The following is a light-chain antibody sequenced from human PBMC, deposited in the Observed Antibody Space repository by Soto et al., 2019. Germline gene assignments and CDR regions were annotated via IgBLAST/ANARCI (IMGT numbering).Light chain of an antibody. J-gene: IGKJ1*01. CDR3: QQLNSRPRT. CDR1: QGISSY. V-gene: IGKV1-9*01. Sequence: IQLTQSPSSLSASVGDRVTITCRASQGISSYLAWYQQKPGNAPKLLIYAASTLQSGVPSTFSGSGSGTDFTLTISSLQPEDFATYYCQQLNSRPRTFGQGTKVEIK. CDR2: AAS.